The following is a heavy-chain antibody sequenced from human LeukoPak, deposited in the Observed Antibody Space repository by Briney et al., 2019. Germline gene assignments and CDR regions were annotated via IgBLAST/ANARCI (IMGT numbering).Heavy chain of an antibody. CDR3: ARDRTQGSSWYSSFDY. D-gene: IGHD6-13*01. V-gene: IGHV3-21*01. Sequence: GGSLRLSCAASGFTFSSYSMNWVRQAPGKGLEWVSSISSSSSYIYYADSVKGRFTISRDNAKNSLYLQMNSLRAEDTAVYYCARDRTQGSSWYSSFDYWGQGTLVTVSS. CDR2: ISSSSSYI. J-gene: IGHJ4*02. CDR1: GFTFSSYS.